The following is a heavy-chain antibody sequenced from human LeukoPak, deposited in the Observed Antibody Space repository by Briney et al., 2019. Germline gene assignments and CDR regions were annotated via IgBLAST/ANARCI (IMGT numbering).Heavy chain of an antibody. V-gene: IGHV1-18*01. CDR2: ISTYSGNT. CDR3: AGEAYSYGYNYGMDV. J-gene: IGHJ6*02. CDR1: GYTFTNNA. D-gene: IGHD5-18*01. Sequence: ASVKVSCKPSGYTFTNNAISWVRQAPGQGLEWVGWISTYSGNTKYAEKLQGKVTLTTDTSTSTVYMDLRSLRSDDTAVYYCAGEAYSYGYNYGMDVWGQGTTVTVSS.